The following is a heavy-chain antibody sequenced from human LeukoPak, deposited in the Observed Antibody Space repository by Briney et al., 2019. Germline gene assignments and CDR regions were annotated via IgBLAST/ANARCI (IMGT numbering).Heavy chain of an antibody. J-gene: IGHJ4*02. V-gene: IGHV3-23*01. D-gene: IGHD1-7*01. CDR1: GFTFSSYA. CDR2: ISGSGGST. Sequence: GGSLRLSCAASGFTFSSYAMSWVRQAPGKGLEWVSAISGSGGSTYYADSVKGRFTISRDNSKNTLYLQVNSLRAEDTAVYYCAKDPHWNYDGFDYWGQGTLVTVSS. CDR3: AKDPHWNYDGFDY.